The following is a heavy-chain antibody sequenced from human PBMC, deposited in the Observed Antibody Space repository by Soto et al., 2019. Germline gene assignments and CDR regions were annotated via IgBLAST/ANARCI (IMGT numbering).Heavy chain of an antibody. CDR2: IYCSGST. CDR1: GGSISSYY. CDR3: ARDSKRGYSGYDKLDY. D-gene: IGHD5-12*01. Sequence: SETLSLTCTVSGGSISSYYWSWIRQPPGKGLEWIGYIYCSGSTNSNPSLKSRVTISVDTSKNQFSLKLSSVTAADTAVYYCARDSKRGYSGYDKLDYWGQGTLVTVSS. V-gene: IGHV4-59*01. J-gene: IGHJ4*02.